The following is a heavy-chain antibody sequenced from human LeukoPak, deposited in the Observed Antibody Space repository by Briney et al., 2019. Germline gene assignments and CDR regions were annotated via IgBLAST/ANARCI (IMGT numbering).Heavy chain of an antibody. Sequence: SETLSLTCTVSRDSISSSHYYWGWIRQSPGKGLEWIGSIYSGGETHYNPSLNSRVTIFLDTSKNRFSLNLISVTATDTAVYYCVRDYSNFVQGDWGQGTLVTVSS. D-gene: IGHD4-11*01. V-gene: IGHV4-39*02. CDR2: IYSGGET. CDR1: RDSISSSHYY. CDR3: VRDYSNFVQGD. J-gene: IGHJ4*02.